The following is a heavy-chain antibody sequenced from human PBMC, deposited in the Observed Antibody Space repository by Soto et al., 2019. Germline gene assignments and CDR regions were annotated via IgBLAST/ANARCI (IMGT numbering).Heavy chain of an antibody. CDR3: ARDGVKYYYDSSGYYLDY. CDR2: IWYDGSNK. Sequence: QVQLVESGGGVVQTGRSLRLSCAASGFTFSSYGMHWVRQAPGKGLEWVAVIWYDGSNKYYADSVKGRFTISRDNSKNTLYLQMNSLRAEDTAVYYCARDGVKYYYDSSGYYLDYWGQGTLVTVSS. J-gene: IGHJ4*02. D-gene: IGHD3-22*01. CDR1: GFTFSSYG. V-gene: IGHV3-33*01.